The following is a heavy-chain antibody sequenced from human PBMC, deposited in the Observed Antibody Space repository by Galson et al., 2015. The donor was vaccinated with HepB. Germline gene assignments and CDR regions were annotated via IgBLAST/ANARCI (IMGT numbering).Heavy chain of an antibody. V-gene: IGHV3-30*04. CDR2: ISYDASNK. J-gene: IGHJ4*02. CDR3: ARDRWRLVDY. CDR1: GFTFSRYS. Sequence: SLRLSCAASGFTFSRYSMHWVRQAPGKGLDWVAFISYDASNKYYADSVKGRFTISRDNSKNTMFLQMKSLRAEDTAIYYCARDRWRLVDYWGQGTLVSVSS. D-gene: IGHD2-21*02.